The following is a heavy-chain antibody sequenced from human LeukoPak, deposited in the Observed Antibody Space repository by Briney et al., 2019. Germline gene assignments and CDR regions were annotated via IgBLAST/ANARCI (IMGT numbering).Heavy chain of an antibody. V-gene: IGHV4-34*01. Sequence: PSETLSLTCAVSGGSFSGFYWTWIRQPPGKGLEWIGEINHSGSANYNPSLKSRVTISLDTSKNQFSLKLSSVTAADTAVYYCARGQGTVTTHWGQGTLVTVSS. D-gene: IGHD4-17*01. CDR1: GGSFSGFY. J-gene: IGHJ4*02. CDR3: ARGQGTVTTH. CDR2: INHSGSA.